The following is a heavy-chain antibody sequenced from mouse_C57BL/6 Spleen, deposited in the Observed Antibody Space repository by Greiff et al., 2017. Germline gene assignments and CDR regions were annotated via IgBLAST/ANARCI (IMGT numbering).Heavy chain of an antibody. V-gene: IGHV1-81*01. D-gene: IGHD2-3*01. CDR1: GYTFTSYG. J-gene: IGHJ3*01. CDR2: IYPRSGNT. Sequence: VQLVESGAELARPGASVKLSCKASGYTFTSYGISWVKQRTGQGLEWIGEIYPRSGNTYYNEKFKGKATLTADTSSSTAYMELRSLTSEDSAVYFCARSRWLPFAYWGQGTLVTVSA. CDR3: ARSRWLPFAY.